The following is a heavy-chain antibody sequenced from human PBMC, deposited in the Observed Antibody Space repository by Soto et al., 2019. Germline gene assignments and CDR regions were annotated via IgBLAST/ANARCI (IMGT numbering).Heavy chain of an antibody. CDR1: GFTVSSYL. D-gene: IGHD4-17*01. V-gene: IGHV3-74*01. CDR3: ARVNYGDYGGVYDY. J-gene: IGHJ4*02. Sequence: EVQLVASGGDLVQPGGSLRLSCAASGFTVSSYLMHWVRQAPGKGLVWVSRINSDGSSTSFADSVKGRFTISRDNAKNTLYLQMNSLRAEDTAVYYCARVNYGDYGGVYDYWGQGTLVTVSS. CDR2: INSDGSST.